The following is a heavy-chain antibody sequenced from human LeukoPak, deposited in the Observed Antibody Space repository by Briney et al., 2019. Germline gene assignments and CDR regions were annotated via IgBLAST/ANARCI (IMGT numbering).Heavy chain of an antibody. Sequence: PGGSLRLSCTASGLTFSNYAMSWVRQAPGKGLEWVSAISGSGGSTYYADSVKGRFTISRDNSKNTLYLQMNSLRAEDTAVYYCAKSGSGWPDYSYYYMDVWGKGTTVTVSS. D-gene: IGHD6-19*01. J-gene: IGHJ6*03. CDR2: ISGSGGST. V-gene: IGHV3-23*01. CDR3: AKSGSGWPDYSYYYMDV. CDR1: GLTFSNYA.